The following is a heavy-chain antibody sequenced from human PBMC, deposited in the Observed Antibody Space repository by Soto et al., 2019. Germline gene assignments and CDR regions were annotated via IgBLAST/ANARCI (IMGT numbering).Heavy chain of an antibody. CDR2: IYSGGST. CDR1: GFTVSSNY. Sequence: QPGGSLRLSCAASGFTVSSNYMSWVRQAPGKGLEWVSVIYSGGSTYYADSVKGRFTISRDNSKNTLYLQMNSLRAEDTAVYYCARGASFKQWLVLYGMDVWGQGTTVTVSS. J-gene: IGHJ6*02. CDR3: ARGASFKQWLVLYGMDV. D-gene: IGHD6-19*01. V-gene: IGHV3-53*01.